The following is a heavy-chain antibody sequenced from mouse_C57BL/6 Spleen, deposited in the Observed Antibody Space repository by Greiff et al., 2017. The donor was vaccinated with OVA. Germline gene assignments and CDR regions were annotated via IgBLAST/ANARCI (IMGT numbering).Heavy chain of an antibody. D-gene: IGHD1-1*01. CDR3: ARGTVGYAMDY. J-gene: IGHJ4*01. CDR1: GFTFSSYA. V-gene: IGHV5-4*01. CDR2: ISDGGSYT. Sequence: EVQGVESGGGLVKPGGSLKLSCAASGFTFSSYAMSWVRQTPEKRLEWVATISDGGSYTYYPDNVKGRFTISRDNAKNNLYLQMSHLKSEDTAMYYCARGTVGYAMDYWGQGTSVTVSS.